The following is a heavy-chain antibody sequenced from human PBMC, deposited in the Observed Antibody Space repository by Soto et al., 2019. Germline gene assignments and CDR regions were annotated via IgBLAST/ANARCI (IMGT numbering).Heavy chain of an antibody. D-gene: IGHD6-13*01. CDR3: ARGXLRIAAAEKPYYYGMDV. Sequence: GGSLRLSCAASGFTFSSYAMHWVRQAPGKGLEWVAVISYDGSNKYYADSVKGRFTISRDNSKNTLYLQMNSLRAEDTAVYYCARGXLRIAAAEKPYYYGMDVWGQGTTVTVSS. CDR1: GFTFSSYA. J-gene: IGHJ6*02. V-gene: IGHV3-30-3*01. CDR2: ISYDGSNK.